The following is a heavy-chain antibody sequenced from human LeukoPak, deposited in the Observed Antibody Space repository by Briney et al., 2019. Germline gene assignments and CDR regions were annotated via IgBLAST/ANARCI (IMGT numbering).Heavy chain of an antibody. CDR3: AKSKVDYDSSGPFDY. V-gene: IGHV3-30*02. J-gene: IGHJ4*02. CDR2: IRYDGSNK. Sequence: GGSLRLSCAASGFTFSSYWMSWVRQAPGKGLEWVAFIRYDGSNKYYADSVKGRFTISRDNSKNTLYLQMNSLRAEDTAVYYCAKSKVDYDSSGPFDYWGQGTLVTVSS. D-gene: IGHD3-22*01. CDR1: GFTFSSYW.